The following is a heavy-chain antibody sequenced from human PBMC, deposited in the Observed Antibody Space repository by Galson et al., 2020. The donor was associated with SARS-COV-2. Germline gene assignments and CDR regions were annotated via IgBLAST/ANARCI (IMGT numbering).Heavy chain of an antibody. CDR1: GYTFTSYL. Sequence: ASVKVSCKASGYTFTSYLMHWVRQAPGQRPEWMGWINAANDNTKNSQKFQGRVTITRDTSASTAYMELSSRRSEDSAVYYCARCDSSGFPDYWGQGTLVIVSS. CDR3: ARCDSSGFPDY. D-gene: IGHD3-22*01. CDR2: INAANDNT. V-gene: IGHV1-3*01. J-gene: IGHJ4*02.